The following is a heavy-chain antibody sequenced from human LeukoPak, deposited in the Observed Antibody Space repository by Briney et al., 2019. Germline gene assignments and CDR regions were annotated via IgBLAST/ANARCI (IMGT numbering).Heavy chain of an antibody. CDR1: GFTVSSNY. V-gene: IGHV3-66*01. Sequence: GGSLRLSCAAYGFTVSSNYMSWVRQAPGKGLEWVSVIYSGGSTYYADSVKGRFTISRDNSKNTLYLQMNSLRAEDTAVYYCARDEGVTGTGPDWGQGTLVTVSS. CDR2: IYSGGST. J-gene: IGHJ4*02. CDR3: ARDEGVTGTGPD. D-gene: IGHD1-20*01.